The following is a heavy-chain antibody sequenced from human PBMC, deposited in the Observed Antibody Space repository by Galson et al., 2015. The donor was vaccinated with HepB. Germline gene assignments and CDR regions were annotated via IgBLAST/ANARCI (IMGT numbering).Heavy chain of an antibody. CDR1: GYTFTSYY. V-gene: IGHV1-46*03. J-gene: IGHJ4*02. CDR2: INPSGGST. CDR3: ARDKRILYSSGWYYFDY. D-gene: IGHD6-19*01. Sequence: SVKVSCKASGYTFTSYYMHWVRQAPRQGLEWMGIINPSGGSTSYAQKFQGRVTMTRDTSTSTVYMELSSLRSEDTAVYYCARDKRILYSSGWYYFDYWGQGTLVTVSS.